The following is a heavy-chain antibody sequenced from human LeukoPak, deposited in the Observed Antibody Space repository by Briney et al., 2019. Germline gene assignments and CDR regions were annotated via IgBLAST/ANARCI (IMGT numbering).Heavy chain of an antibody. D-gene: IGHD3-22*01. J-gene: IGHJ4*02. CDR2: ISYDGSNQ. Sequence: GKSLRLSCGVSGFSFSNYGIHWVRQAPGKGLEWVAVISYDGSNQYYADSVKGRFTISRDNSKNTLYLQMNSLRAEDTAVYYCAKVPSYYYDSSGHYSDDWGQGTLVTVSS. CDR3: AKVPSYYYDSSGHYSDD. V-gene: IGHV3-30*18. CDR1: GFSFSNYG.